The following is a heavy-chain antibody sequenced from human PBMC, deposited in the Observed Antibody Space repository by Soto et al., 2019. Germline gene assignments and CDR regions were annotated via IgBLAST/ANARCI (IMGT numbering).Heavy chain of an antibody. J-gene: IGHJ6*02. CDR2: IIPIFGTA. D-gene: IGHD2-8*02. Sequence: SVKVAYQACGWPLNSYAISLVRQAPGQGLEWMGGIIPIFGTANYAQKFQGRVTITADESTSTAYMELSSLRSEDTAVYYCARDVSTARNYGMDFWAQGTTVTVS. V-gene: IGHV1-69*13. CDR1: GWPLNSYA. CDR3: ARDVSTARNYGMDF.